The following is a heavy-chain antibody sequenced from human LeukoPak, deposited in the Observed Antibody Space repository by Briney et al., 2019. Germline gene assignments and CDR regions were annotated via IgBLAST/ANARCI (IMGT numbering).Heavy chain of an antibody. CDR1: GYSFTDCW. J-gene: IGHJ4*02. V-gene: IGHV5-51*01. Sequence: GESLKTSCKGSGYSFTDCWIGWMRQMPGKGLEWMGIIYPGDSDTRYSPSFQGQVTISVDKSISTAYLQWSSLQASDTAMYYCARRRLERPERHYFEYWGRGTLVTVSS. CDR3: ARRRLERPERHYFEY. D-gene: IGHD1-1*01. CDR2: IYPGDSDT.